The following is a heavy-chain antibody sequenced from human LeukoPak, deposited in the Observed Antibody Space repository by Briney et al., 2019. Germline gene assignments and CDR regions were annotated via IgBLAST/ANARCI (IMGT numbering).Heavy chain of an antibody. CDR3: AKEPEPFLEWHFDN. CDR2: ISGSGGSK. J-gene: IGHJ4*02. Sequence: PGGSLRLSCVGSRFPPRKYAMSWVRQAPGKGVEWVSGISGSGGSKYYADSVRGRFTISRDNSKDTLFLQMSSLRADDTAKYYCAKEPEPFLEWHFDNWGQGTLVIVSS. CDR1: RFPPRKYA. V-gene: IGHV3-23*01. D-gene: IGHD3-3*02.